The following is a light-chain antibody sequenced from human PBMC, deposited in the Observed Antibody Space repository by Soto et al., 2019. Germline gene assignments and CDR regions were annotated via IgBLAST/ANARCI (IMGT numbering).Light chain of an antibody. J-gene: IGKJ5*01. Sequence: EVVLTHSPGTLSLSPGEIATLSCRASQSVASSHLAWYRQKPGQAPRLLIYGASTRAAGIPDRFSGSGSGTDFTLTITRLEPEDSAVYFCQQYTGPPTTFGQGTRLEIK. V-gene: IGKV3-20*01. CDR3: QQYTGPPTT. CDR2: GAS. CDR1: QSVASSH.